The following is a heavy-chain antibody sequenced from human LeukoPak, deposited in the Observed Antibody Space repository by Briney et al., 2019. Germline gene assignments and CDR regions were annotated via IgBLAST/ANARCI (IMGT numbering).Heavy chain of an antibody. CDR3: ARGADYDFWSGFKHIDY. V-gene: IGHV1-18*01. Sequence: ASVKVSCKASGYTFTSYGISWVRQAPGQGLEWMGWISAYNGNTNYAQELQGRVTMTTDTSTSTAYMELRSLRSDDTAVYYCARGADYDFWSGFKHIDYWGQGTLVTVSS. CDR2: ISAYNGNT. CDR1: GYTFTSYG. J-gene: IGHJ4*02. D-gene: IGHD3-3*01.